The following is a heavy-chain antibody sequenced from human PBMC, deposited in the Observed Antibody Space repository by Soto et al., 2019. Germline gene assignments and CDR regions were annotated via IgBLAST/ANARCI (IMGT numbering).Heavy chain of an antibody. V-gene: IGHV1-69*01. CDR2: IIPVFRSA. CDR1: GGPFNKFA. D-gene: IGHD2-21*02. CDR3: ARRYCASDNCPLFYYFVDL. Sequence: SVKVYCNASGGPFNKFAFSWVRQAPGQGFEWMGGIIPVFRSANYAQRFRGRITITADEYTSTVYLYLNDLRSDDTAVYYCARRYCASDNCPLFYYFVDLWGLGTTVTVSS. J-gene: IGHJ6*02.